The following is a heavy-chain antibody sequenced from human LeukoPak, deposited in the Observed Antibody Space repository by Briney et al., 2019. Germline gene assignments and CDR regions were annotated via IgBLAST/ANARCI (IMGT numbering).Heavy chain of an antibody. CDR3: ARDWVYKIDY. J-gene: IGHJ4*02. D-gene: IGHD5-24*01. CDR2: ISHDGII. Sequence: GGSLRLSCETAGFTFSSYLMHWVRRTPGKGLVWVSRISHDGIISYADSVKGRFTISRDNAKNTLILQMTSLRVEDTAVYYCARDWVYKIDYWGRGTLVTVSS. V-gene: IGHV3-74*01. CDR1: GFTFSSYL.